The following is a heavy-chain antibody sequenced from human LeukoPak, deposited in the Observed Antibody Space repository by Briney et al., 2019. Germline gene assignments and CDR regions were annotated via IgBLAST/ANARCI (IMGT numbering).Heavy chain of an antibody. CDR1: GFTVSSNY. CDR3: ARWGTSGYCSSTSCYAFDI. J-gene: IGHJ3*02. D-gene: IGHD2-2*01. Sequence: GGSLSLSCAASGFTVSSNYMSWVRQAPGKGLEWVSVIYSGGSTYYADSVKGRFTISRDNSKNTLYLQMNSLRAEDTAVYYCARWGTSGYCSSTSCYAFDIWGQGTMVTVSS. CDR2: IYSGGST. V-gene: IGHV3-66*01.